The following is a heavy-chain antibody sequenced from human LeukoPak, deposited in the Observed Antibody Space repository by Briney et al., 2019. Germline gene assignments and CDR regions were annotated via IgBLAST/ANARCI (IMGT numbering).Heavy chain of an antibody. Sequence: PSETLSLTCIVSGGSISSYYWSWIRQPPGKGLEWIGHIFYSGSPNYNPSLKSRVTISVDMSKNQLPLKLSSVTAADTAVYYCARGTGYSIRSEYFQYWGQGALVTVSS. D-gene: IGHD6-13*01. CDR2: IFYSGSP. CDR1: GGSISSYY. J-gene: IGHJ1*01. CDR3: ARGTGYSIRSEYFQY. V-gene: IGHV4-59*01.